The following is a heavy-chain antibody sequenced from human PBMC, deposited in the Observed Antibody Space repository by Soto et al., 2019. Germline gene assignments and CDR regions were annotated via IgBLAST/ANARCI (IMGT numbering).Heavy chain of an antibody. V-gene: IGHV4-59*08. CDR3: ARRYGYRFDY. CDR1: GGSISSYY. Sequence: QVQLQESGPGLVKPSETLSLTCTVSGGSISSYYWSWIRQPPGKGLEWIGYIYYSGSTNYNPSLKIRVTISVDTSTLQFSLKLSSVTAADTAVYYCARRYGYRFDYWGQGTLVTVSS. D-gene: IGHD1-1*01. J-gene: IGHJ4*02. CDR2: IYYSGST.